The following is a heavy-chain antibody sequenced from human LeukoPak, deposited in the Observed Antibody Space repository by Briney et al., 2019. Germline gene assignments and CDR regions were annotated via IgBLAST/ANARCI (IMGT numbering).Heavy chain of an antibody. CDR1: GGSISSYY. CDR2: IYTSGST. D-gene: IGHD1-26*01. J-gene: IGHJ3*02. CDR3: ARDLGWGRKWEPTGGDAFDI. V-gene: IGHV4-4*07. Sequence: SETLSLTCTVSGGSISSYYWSWIRQPAGRGLEWIGRIYTSGSTNYNPSLKSRVTMSVDTSKNQFSLKLSSVTAADTAVYYCARDLGWGRKWEPTGGDAFDIWGQGTMVTVSS.